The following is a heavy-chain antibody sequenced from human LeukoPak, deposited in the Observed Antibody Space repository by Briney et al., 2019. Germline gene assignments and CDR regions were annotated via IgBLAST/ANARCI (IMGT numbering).Heavy chain of an antibody. CDR2: MNPNSGNT. CDR1: GYTFTSYD. J-gene: IGHJ3*02. CDR3: ARGPRRVRAFDI. Sequence: ASVKVSCKASGYTFTSYDINWVRQATGQGLEWMGWMNPNSGNTGYAQKFQGRVTMTRNTSISTAYMELSSLRPEDTAVYYCARGPRRVRAFDIWGQGTMVTVSS. V-gene: IGHV1-8*01.